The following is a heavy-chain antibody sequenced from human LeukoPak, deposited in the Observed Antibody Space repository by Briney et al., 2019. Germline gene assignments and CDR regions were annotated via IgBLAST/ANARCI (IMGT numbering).Heavy chain of an antibody. CDR1: GLTFSDYY. D-gene: IGHD3-10*01. CDR3: ARGYLLWFGELLEDYFDY. Sequence: GGSLRLSCAVSGLTFSDYYMSWTRQAPGKGPELVSYISPSGSSIFYVDSVKGRFTISRDNAKNSLYLQMNSLRAEDTAVYYCARGYLLWFGELLEDYFDYWGQGTLVTVSS. CDR2: ISPSGSSI. J-gene: IGHJ4*02. V-gene: IGHV3-11*01.